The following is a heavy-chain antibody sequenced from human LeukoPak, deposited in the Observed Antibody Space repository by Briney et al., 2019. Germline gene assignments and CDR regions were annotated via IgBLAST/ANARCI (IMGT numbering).Heavy chain of an antibody. J-gene: IGHJ6*02. Sequence: AGGSLRLSCAASGFTFNNYAMFWVRQAPGKGLEWVAFVSHDGSIDYYADSVKGRFAMSRDNSKNTVSLQMNSLRGEDTAVYYCVRGGEHDYGETFYYYPMDVWGPGTAVTVSS. D-gene: IGHD4-17*01. CDR1: GFTFNNYA. CDR3: VRGGEHDYGETFYYYPMDV. CDR2: VSHDGSID. V-gene: IGHV3-30*09.